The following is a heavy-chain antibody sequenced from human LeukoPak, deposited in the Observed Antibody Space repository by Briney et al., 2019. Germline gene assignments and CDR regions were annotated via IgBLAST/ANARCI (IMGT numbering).Heavy chain of an antibody. J-gene: IGHJ5*02. D-gene: IGHD3-10*01. CDR2: FYPVDSDA. V-gene: IGHV5-51*01. CDR3: ARLTWPRITMPRVDWFDP. CDR1: GSSFTSYW. Sequence: GGSLNFSCKGSGSSFTSYWIGWVRQMPGKGLEWMAIFYPVDSDARFNHYFQCQVTISANKSINTDYLQWSSLKALDTAMYYCARLTWPRITMPRVDWFDPWGQGTLVTVSS.